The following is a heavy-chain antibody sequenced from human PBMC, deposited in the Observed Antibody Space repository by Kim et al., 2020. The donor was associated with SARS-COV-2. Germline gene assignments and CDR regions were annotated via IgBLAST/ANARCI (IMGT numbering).Heavy chain of an antibody. D-gene: IGHD1-20*01. CDR2: ISQTGST. J-gene: IGHJ4*02. V-gene: IGHV4-34*01. Sequence: SETLSLTCAVYGGSFSRYYWSWIRQPPGKGLEWIGEISQTGSTNYDPSLTSRVTMSVDTSKNQFSLNVNAVTAADTAVYYCARTTGGNCFDYWGQGILVTVSS. CDR3: ARTTGGNCFDY. CDR1: GGSFSRYY.